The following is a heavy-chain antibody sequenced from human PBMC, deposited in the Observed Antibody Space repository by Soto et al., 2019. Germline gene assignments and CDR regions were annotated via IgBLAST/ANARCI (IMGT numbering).Heavy chain of an antibody. J-gene: IGHJ5*02. D-gene: IGHD2-15*01. CDR2: ISSSGSTI. V-gene: IGHV3-11*01. CDR3: ARDHVRSHCSGGSCYSYRWFDP. CDR1: GFTFSDYY. Sequence: GGSLRLSCAASGFTFSDYYMSWIRQAPGKGLEWVSYISSSGSTIYYADSVKGRFTISRDNAKNSLYLQMNSLRAEDTAVYYCARDHVRSHCSGGSCYSYRWFDPWGQGTLVTVSS.